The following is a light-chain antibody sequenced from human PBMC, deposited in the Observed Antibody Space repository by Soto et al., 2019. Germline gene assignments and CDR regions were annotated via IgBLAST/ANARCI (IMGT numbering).Light chain of an antibody. Sequence: DIQLTQTPSFLSASVGDRITITCRASQGISNYLTWYQQKPGKAPKLLIYAASTLQSGVPSRFSGSGSGTEFTLTISSLQPEDFAAYYCQQLNSYPITFGQGTRLEIK. CDR3: QQLNSYPIT. J-gene: IGKJ5*01. CDR1: QGISNY. V-gene: IGKV1-9*01. CDR2: AAS.